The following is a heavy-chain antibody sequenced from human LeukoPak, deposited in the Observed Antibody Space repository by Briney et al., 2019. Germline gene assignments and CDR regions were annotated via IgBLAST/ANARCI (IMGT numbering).Heavy chain of an antibody. CDR1: GFTFSSYA. D-gene: IGHD3-9*01. J-gene: IGHJ4*02. Sequence: GGSLRLSCAASGFTFSSYAMHWVRQAPGKGLEWVAVISYDGSNKYYADSVKGRFTISRDNSKNTLYLQMNSLRAEDTAVYYCARAYYDILTGYYYFDYWGQGTLVTVSS. CDR2: ISYDGSNK. V-gene: IGHV3-30-3*01. CDR3: ARAYYDILTGYYYFDY.